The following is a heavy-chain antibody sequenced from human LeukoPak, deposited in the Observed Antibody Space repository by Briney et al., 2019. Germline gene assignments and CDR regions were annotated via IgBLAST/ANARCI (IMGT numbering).Heavy chain of an antibody. CDR2: ISSSSSYI. J-gene: IGHJ5*02. V-gene: IGHV3-21*01. CDR3: ARTPGIAVAGPP. Sequence: PGGSLRLSCAASGFTFSSYSMNWVRQAPGKGLEWVSSISSSSSYIYYADSVKGRFTISRDNAKNSLYLQMNSLRAEDTAVYYCARTPGIAVAGPPWGQGTLVTVSS. CDR1: GFTFSSYS. D-gene: IGHD6-19*01.